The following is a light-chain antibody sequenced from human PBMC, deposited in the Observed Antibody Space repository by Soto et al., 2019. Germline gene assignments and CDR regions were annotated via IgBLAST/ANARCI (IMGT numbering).Light chain of an antibody. CDR3: SSYTTTTRL. CDR1: SSDVGGYNY. Sequence: QSALTQPPSASGSPGQSVTISCTGTSSDVGGYNYVSWYQQHPGKAPKLMISEVSKRPSGVPDRFSGSKSGNTASLTVSGLQAEDEADYYCSSYTTTTRLFGGGTKLTVL. J-gene: IGLJ3*02. CDR2: EVS. V-gene: IGLV2-8*01.